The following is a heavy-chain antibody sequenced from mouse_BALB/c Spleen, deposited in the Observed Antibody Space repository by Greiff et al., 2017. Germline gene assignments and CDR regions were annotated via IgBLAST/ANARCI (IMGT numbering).Heavy chain of an antibody. J-gene: IGHJ4*01. D-gene: IGHD1-2*01. V-gene: IGHV2-6-7*01. Sequence: VQRVESGPGLVAPSQSLSITCTVSGFSLTGYGVNWVRQPPGKGLEWLGMIWGDGSTDYNSALKSRLSISKDNSKSQVFLKMNSLQTDDTARYYCARDPRGRYGFYAMDYWGQGTSVTVSS. CDR2: IWGDGST. CDR3: ARDPRGRYGFYAMDY. CDR1: GFSLTGYG.